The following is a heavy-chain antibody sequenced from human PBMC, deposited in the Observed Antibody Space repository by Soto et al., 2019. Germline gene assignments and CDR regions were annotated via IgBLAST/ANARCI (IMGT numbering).Heavy chain of an antibody. J-gene: IGHJ4*02. CDR2: INWKSDI. CDR3: ARESEDLTSNFDY. CDR1: GFTFDDNA. V-gene: IGHV3-9*01. Sequence: GGSLRLSCAVSGFTFDDNAMHWVRQAPEKGLEWVSGINWKSDIGYADSMKGRFTISRDNAKNSLYLEMNSLRAEDTAVYYCARESEDLTSNFDYWGQGTLVTVSS.